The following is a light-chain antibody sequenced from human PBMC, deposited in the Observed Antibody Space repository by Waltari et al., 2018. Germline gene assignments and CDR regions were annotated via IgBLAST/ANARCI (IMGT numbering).Light chain of an antibody. CDR3: QHYVSLPVT. V-gene: IGKV3-20*01. CDR2: GAS. Sequence: EIVLTQSPGTLSLSPGERDTLSCRAGQSVGRALAWYQQKPGQAPRLLIYGASSRATGSPDRFSGGGAGTDFSLTISRLEPEDFAAYHCQHYVSLPVTFGQGTKVEIK. CDR1: QSVGRA. J-gene: IGKJ1*01.